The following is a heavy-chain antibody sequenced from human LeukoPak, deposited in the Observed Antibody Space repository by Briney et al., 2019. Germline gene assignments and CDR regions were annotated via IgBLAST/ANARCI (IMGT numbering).Heavy chain of an antibody. CDR1: GYTFTGYY. Sequence: ASVKVSCKTSGYTFTGYYIHWVRQASGQGLEWMGWINPNSGGTNYAQKFQGRVTMTRDTSISTAYMELSRLRSDDTAVYYCARVDYDILTGYYIGGMDVWGQGTTVTVSS. D-gene: IGHD3-9*01. J-gene: IGHJ6*02. V-gene: IGHV1-2*02. CDR2: INPNSGGT. CDR3: ARVDYDILTGYYIGGMDV.